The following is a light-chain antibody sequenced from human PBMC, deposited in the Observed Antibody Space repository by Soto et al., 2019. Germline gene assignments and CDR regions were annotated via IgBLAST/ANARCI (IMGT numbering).Light chain of an antibody. CDR3: QQYNSYSVT. CDR2: KAS. CDR1: QSISSW. Sequence: DIKMTQSPSTLSASVGDRVTITCRASQSISSWLAWYQQKPGKAPKLLIYKASSLESGVPSRFSGSGSGTEFTLTISSLQPDDFATYYCQQYNSYSVTFGQGTKVDTK. V-gene: IGKV1-5*03. J-gene: IGKJ1*01.